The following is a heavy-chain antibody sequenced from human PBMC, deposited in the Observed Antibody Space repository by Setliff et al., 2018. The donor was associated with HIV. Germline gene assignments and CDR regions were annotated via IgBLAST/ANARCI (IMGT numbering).Heavy chain of an antibody. CDR2: IYYSGST. Sequence: LSLTCTVSGDSISSFYWSWIRQAPGKGLEWIGYIYYSGSTTYNPSLKSRVTISVDTSKNQFSLKLSSVTAADTAVYYCARGPLDYYDSSGYLDAFDIWGQGTMVTVSS. CDR3: ARGPLDYYDSSGYLDAFDI. D-gene: IGHD3-22*01. CDR1: GDSISSFY. V-gene: IGHV4-59*01. J-gene: IGHJ3*02.